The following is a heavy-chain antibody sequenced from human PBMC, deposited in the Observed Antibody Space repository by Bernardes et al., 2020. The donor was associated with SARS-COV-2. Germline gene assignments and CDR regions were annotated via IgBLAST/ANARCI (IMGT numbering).Heavy chain of an antibody. CDR2: INHSGST. J-gene: IGHJ6*02. Sequence: SETLSLTCAVYGGSFSGYNWGWIRQPPGKGLEWIGEINHSGSTNYNPSLKSRFTIPVDTSKNQISLKLSSVTAADTAVYYCARGPRFGMDVWGQGTTVTVSS. V-gene: IGHV4-34*01. CDR3: ARGPRFGMDV. CDR1: GGSFSGYN.